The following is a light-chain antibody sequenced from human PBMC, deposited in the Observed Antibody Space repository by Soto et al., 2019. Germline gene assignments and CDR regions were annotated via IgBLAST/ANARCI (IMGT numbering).Light chain of an antibody. V-gene: IGKV1-5*01. CDR2: DAS. CDR1: QTIRKY. J-gene: IGKJ3*01. CDR3: QQYSSDLFS. Sequence: EIRTTQSPSSLSASPGENATLTCMSSQTIRKYLNWYQQKPPNAPQVLIYDASILEAGVPSRFSGRGSGRQFSLTISSLQPDDFATYYFQQYSSDLFSFGPGTKVDIK.